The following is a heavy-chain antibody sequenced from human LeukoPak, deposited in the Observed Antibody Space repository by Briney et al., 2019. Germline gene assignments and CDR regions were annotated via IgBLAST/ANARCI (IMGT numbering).Heavy chain of an antibody. CDR2: ISGSGGST. D-gene: IGHD5-24*01. Sequence: GGSLRLSCEASGFTFSNYAMSWVRQAPGKGLEWVSSISGSGGSTYYADSVKGRFTISRDNSKDTLYLQINSLRAEDTAVYYCAKDSRRDGYHWGQGTLVTVSS. CDR1: GFTFSNYA. CDR3: AKDSRRDGYH. J-gene: IGHJ5*02. V-gene: IGHV3-23*01.